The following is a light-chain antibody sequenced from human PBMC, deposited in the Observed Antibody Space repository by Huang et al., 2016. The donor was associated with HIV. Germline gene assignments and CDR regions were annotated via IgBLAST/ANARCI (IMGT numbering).Light chain of an antibody. CDR3: QQYNNWPPYT. Sequence: IVMTQSPATLSVSPGERATLPCRASHCVSINVAWYQQKPGQAPRLLIYGASTRATGVPDRFSGSGSGTECTLTISSLQSEDFAVYYCQQYNNWPPYTFGRGTRLEIK. J-gene: IGKJ2*01. CDR1: HCVSIN. CDR2: GAS. V-gene: IGKV3-15*01.